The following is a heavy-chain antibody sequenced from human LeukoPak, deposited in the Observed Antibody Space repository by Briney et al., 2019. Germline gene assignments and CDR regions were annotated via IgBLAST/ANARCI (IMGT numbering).Heavy chain of an antibody. Sequence: KTSETLSLTCAVYGGSFSGYYWSWIRQPPGKGLEWIGEINHSGSTNYNPSLKSRVTISVDTSKNQFSLKLSSVTAADTAVYYCARPRRYSSSWYGPFDYWGQGTLVTVSS. CDR1: GGSFSGYY. J-gene: IGHJ4*02. CDR3: ARPRRYSSSWYGPFDY. CDR2: INHSGST. V-gene: IGHV4-34*01. D-gene: IGHD6-13*01.